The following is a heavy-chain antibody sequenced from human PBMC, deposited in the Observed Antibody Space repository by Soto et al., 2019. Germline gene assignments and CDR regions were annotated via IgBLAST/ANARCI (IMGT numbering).Heavy chain of an antibody. CDR3: ARGGGGGYSSSWFGHLDF. CDR2: VSDDGHYK. CDR1: GFTFKSFG. Sequence: QVLLVESGGGVVQPGRSLRLSCEASGFTFKSFGFHWVRQAPGKGLEWVAVVSDDGHYKSYADSVKGRFTSSRDNSKNTVYVEMSSLRPEDTAIYYCARGGGGGYSSSWFGHLDFWGQGTLVTVSS. J-gene: IGHJ4*02. D-gene: IGHD6-13*01. V-gene: IGHV3-30*03.